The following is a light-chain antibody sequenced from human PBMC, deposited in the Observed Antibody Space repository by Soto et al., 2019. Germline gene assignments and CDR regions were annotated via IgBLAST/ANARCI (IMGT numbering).Light chain of an antibody. CDR2: SNN. CDR3: AAWDDSLNGVV. CDR1: SSNIGSNT. V-gene: IGLV1-44*01. Sequence: QSVLTQPPSASGTPGQRVTISCSGSSSNIGSNTVNWYQQLPGTAPKLLIYSNNLRPSGVPDRFSGSKSGTSASLAISGLQSEDEGDYYCAAWDDSLNGVVFGGGTKLAVL. J-gene: IGLJ2*01.